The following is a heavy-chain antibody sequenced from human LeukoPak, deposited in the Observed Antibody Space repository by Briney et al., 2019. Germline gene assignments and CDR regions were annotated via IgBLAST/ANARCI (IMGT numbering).Heavy chain of an antibody. Sequence: GASVKVSCKASGYTFTSYDINWVRQAPGQGLEWMGIINPSGGSTSYAQKFQGRVTMTRDTSTSTVYMELSSLRSEDTAVYYCARDTDYDIAGYWGQGTLVTVSS. J-gene: IGHJ4*02. CDR3: ARDTDYDIAGY. CDR1: GYTFTSYD. CDR2: INPSGGST. V-gene: IGHV1-46*01. D-gene: IGHD3-9*01.